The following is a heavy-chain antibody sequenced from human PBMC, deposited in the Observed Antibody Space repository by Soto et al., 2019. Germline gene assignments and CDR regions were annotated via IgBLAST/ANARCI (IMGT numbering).Heavy chain of an antibody. V-gene: IGHV3-30*03. Sequence: PEGSLRLCCTASGFTFSTYGMHWVRLAPGKGLEWVAVISYDGSNNYYADSVNGRFTISRDNSKNTLYLQMNSLRAEDAAVYYCTGRPNIDSWGQATLVTFSS. CDR2: ISYDGSNN. J-gene: IGHJ4*02. D-gene: IGHD2-8*01. CDR1: GFTFSTYG. CDR3: TGRPNIDS.